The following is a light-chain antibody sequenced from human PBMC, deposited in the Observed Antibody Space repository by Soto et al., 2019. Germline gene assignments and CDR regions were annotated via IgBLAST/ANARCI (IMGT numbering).Light chain of an antibody. CDR2: GAS. CDR3: QQYGSSGT. CDR1: QSVSNNY. Sequence: EIVLTQSPGTLSLSQGERATLSCRASQSVSNNYLAWYQQKPGQAPRLLIYGASNRATGIPDRFSGSGSGTDFPLTISILEPEDCAVYYCQQYGSSGTFGQGTNVDIK. V-gene: IGKV3-20*01. J-gene: IGKJ1*01.